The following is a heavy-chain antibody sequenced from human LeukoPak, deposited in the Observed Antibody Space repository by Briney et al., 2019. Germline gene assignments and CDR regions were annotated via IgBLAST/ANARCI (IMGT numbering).Heavy chain of an antibody. J-gene: IGHJ4*02. Sequence: ASVKVSCKTSGYTFTSYGLSWVRQAPGQGLEWMGWISGYNSITEYPQKFRGRVTVTTDTSTSTAYMELRSLRSDDTAVYYCARDDSSWYFDYWGQGTLVTVSS. V-gene: IGHV1-18*01. D-gene: IGHD6-13*01. CDR1: GYTFTSYG. CDR2: ISGYNSIT. CDR3: ARDDSSWYFDY.